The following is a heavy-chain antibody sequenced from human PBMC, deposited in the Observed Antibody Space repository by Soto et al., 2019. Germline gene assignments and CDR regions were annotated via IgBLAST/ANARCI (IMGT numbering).Heavy chain of an antibody. J-gene: IGHJ4*02. D-gene: IGHD3-10*01. V-gene: IGHV3-23*01. CDR3: AKDLGELLFDYFDY. Sequence: GSLRLSCEASGITFSNYMMTWIRQAPGKGLEWVSTITAGGDGTYYADSVKGRFTISRDNSKNTLYLQMNSLRAEDTAVYYCAKDLGELLFDYFDYWGQGTLVTVSS. CDR2: ITAGGDGT. CDR1: GITFSNYM.